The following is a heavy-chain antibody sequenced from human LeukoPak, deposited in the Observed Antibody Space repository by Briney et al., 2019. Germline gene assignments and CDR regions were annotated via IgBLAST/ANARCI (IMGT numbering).Heavy chain of an antibody. CDR2: IYYSGST. Sequence: SETLSLTCTVSGGSISSYYWSWIRQPPGKGQEWIGYIYYSGSTNYNPSLKSRVTISVDTSKNQFSLKLSSVTAADTAVYYCARSGSYGYGNNWFDPWGQGTLVTVSS. D-gene: IGHD5-18*01. CDR3: ARSGSYGYGNNWFDP. CDR1: GGSISSYY. J-gene: IGHJ5*02. V-gene: IGHV4-59*01.